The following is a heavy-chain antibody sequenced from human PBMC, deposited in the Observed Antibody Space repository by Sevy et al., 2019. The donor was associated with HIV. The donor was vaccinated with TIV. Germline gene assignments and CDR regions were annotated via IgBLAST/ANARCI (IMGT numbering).Heavy chain of an antibody. CDR1: GSSFGIHW. CDR2: INQDGGQK. CDR3: AREPDPVPGVAFDV. V-gene: IGHV3-7*01. Sequence: GGSLRLSCVASGSSFGIHWMSWVRQAPGKGLEWVAKINQDGGQKYYVDSVKGRFTISRDNAKSSLYLQMNSLRVEDTALYYCAREPDPVPGVAFDVWGQGTIVTISS. J-gene: IGHJ3*01.